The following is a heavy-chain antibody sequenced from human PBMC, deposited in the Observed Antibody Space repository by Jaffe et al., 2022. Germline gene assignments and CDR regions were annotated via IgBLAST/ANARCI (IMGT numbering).Heavy chain of an antibody. D-gene: IGHD3-10*01. CDR1: GFTFSSYG. CDR2: IRYDGSNK. Sequence: QVQLVESGGGVVQPGGSLRLSCAASGFTFSSYGMHWVRQAPGKGLEWVAFIRYDGSNKYYADSVKGRFTISRDNSKNTLYLQMNSLRAEDTAVYYCAKDEGPYYYGSGSYVDYWGQGTLVTVSS. J-gene: IGHJ4*02. CDR3: AKDEGPYYYGSGSYVDY. V-gene: IGHV3-30*02.